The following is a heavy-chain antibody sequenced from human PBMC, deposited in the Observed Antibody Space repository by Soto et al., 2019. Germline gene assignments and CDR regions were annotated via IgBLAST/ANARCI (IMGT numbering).Heavy chain of an antibody. CDR3: ARDPVSPDYDFWSGSSSYYYYYGMDV. CDR1: EGTFSSYA. Sequence: GASVKVSCKASEGTFSSYAISWVRQAPGQGLEWMGGIIPIFGTANYAQKFQGRVTITADKSTSTAYMELSSLRSEDTAVYYCARDPVSPDYDFWSGSSSYYYYYGMDVWGQGTTVTVSS. CDR2: IIPIFGTA. J-gene: IGHJ6*02. V-gene: IGHV1-69*06. D-gene: IGHD3-3*01.